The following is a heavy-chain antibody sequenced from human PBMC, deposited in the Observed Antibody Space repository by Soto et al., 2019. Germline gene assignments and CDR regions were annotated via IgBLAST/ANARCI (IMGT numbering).Heavy chain of an antibody. CDR2: IYYSGST. CDR1: GGSISSGGYY. J-gene: IGHJ5*02. D-gene: IGHD6-13*01. Sequence: PSETLSLTCTVSGGSISSGGYYWSWIRQHPGKGLEWIGYIYYSGSTYYNPSLKSRVTISEDTSKNQFSLKLSSVTAADTAVYYCARERSRSWPIGLNWFDPWGQGTLVTSPQ. CDR3: ARERSRSWPIGLNWFDP. V-gene: IGHV4-31*03.